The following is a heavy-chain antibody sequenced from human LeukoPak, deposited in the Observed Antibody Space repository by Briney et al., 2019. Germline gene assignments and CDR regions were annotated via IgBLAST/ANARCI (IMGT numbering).Heavy chain of an antibody. J-gene: IGHJ4*02. CDR1: VGSFSGYS. D-gene: IGHD3-10*01. CDR3: ARRDFYGSGRSFDS. CDR2: VNHAGST. V-gene: IGHV4-34*01. Sequence: PSETLSLTCAAYVGSFSGYSWNWIRQPPGKGLEWIGEVNHAGSTNYNPSLKSRVTISIDTSRNQFSLKLSSVTAADTAVYYCARRDFYGSGRSFDSWGQGTLVTVSS.